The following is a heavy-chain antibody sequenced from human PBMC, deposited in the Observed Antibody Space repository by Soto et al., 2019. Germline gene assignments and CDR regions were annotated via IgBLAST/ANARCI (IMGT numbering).Heavy chain of an antibody. CDR1: GFTFSSYG. CDR2: IWYDGSNK. D-gene: IGHD3-3*01. Sequence: GGSLRLSCAASGFTFSSYGMHWVRQAPGKGLEWVAVIWYDGSNKYYADSVKGRFTISRDNSKNTLYLQMNSLRAEDTAVYYCARDRNGDYDFWSGYYPNWFDPWGQGTLVTVSS. CDR3: ARDRNGDYDFWSGYYPNWFDP. J-gene: IGHJ5*02. V-gene: IGHV3-33*01.